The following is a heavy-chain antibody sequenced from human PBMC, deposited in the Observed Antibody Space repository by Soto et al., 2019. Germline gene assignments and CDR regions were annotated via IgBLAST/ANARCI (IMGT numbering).Heavy chain of an antibody. CDR1: GGSISSGGYS. J-gene: IGHJ4*02. D-gene: IGHD2-2*02. V-gene: IGHV4-30-2*01. CDR2: IYHSGST. Sequence: PSETLSLTCAVSGGSISSGGYSWSWIRQPPGKGLEWIGYIYHSGSTYYNPSLKSRVTISVDTSKNQLSLSLSSVTAADTAVYHCARGFSTSWYTYYFDYWGQGTLVTVSS. CDR3: ARGFSTSWYTYYFDY.